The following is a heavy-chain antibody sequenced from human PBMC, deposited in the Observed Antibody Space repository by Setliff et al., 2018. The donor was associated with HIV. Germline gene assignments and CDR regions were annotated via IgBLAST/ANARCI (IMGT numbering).Heavy chain of an antibody. CDR3: AREFPGGTKGFDY. CDR2: ISPFNGKT. Sequence: ASVKVSCKAPSYSFTNFGISWLRQAPGHGPEWIGWISPFNGKTNYALKFQGRVSLTTDTSTSTVYMELSSLRSEDTAVYYCAREFPGGTKGFDYWGQGTLVTVSS. D-gene: IGHD1-1*01. J-gene: IGHJ4*02. CDR1: SYSFTNFG. V-gene: IGHV1-18*01.